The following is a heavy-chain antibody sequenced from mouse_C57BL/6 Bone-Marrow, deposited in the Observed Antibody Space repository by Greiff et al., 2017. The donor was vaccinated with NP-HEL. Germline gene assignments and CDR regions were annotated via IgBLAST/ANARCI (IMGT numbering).Heavy chain of an antibody. CDR3: ANYSNSAFYAIDD. Sequence: VQLQQSGPGLVQPSQSLSITCTVSGFSLTSYGVHWVRQSPGKGLEWLGVIWSGGSTDYNAAFMYRLSITKDNSKSQVFFKMNSLQADDTAIYYCANYSNSAFYAIDDWGQGTSVTVSS. CDR2: IWSGGST. J-gene: IGHJ4*01. CDR1: GFSLTSYG. V-gene: IGHV2-5*01. D-gene: IGHD2-5*01.